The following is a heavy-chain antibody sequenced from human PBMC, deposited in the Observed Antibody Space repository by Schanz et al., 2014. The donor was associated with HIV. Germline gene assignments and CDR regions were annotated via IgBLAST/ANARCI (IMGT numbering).Heavy chain of an antibody. CDR1: GFTFSSHA. Sequence: EVQLLESGGGLVQPGVSLRLSCAASGFTFSSHAMSWVRQAPGKGLEWVSGISGSGGSTYYADSVKGRFTISRDNSKNTLYMQMNSLRAEDTAVYYCAKGFYGGYSDYWGQGTLVTVSS. CDR2: ISGSGGST. V-gene: IGHV3-23*01. D-gene: IGHD4-17*01. CDR3: AKGFYGGYSDY. J-gene: IGHJ4*02.